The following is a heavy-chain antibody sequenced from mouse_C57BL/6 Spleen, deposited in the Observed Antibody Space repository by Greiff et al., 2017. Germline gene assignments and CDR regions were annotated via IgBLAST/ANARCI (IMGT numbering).Heavy chain of an antibody. CDR2: IYWDDDK. Sequence: QVTLKVCGPGILQSSQTLSLTCSFSGFSLSTSGMGVSWIRQPSGKGLEWLAHIYWDDDKRYNPSLKSRLTISKDTSRNQVFLKITSVDTADTATYYCARTHYGNYYYAMDYWGQGTSVTVSS. V-gene: IGHV8-12*01. D-gene: IGHD2-1*01. CDR3: ARTHYGNYYYAMDY. J-gene: IGHJ4*01. CDR1: GFSLSTSGMG.